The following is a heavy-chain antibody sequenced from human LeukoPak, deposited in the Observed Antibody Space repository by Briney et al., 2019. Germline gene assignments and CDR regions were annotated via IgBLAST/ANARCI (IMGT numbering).Heavy chain of an antibody. CDR1: GGSFSGYY. V-gene: IGHV4-34*01. CDR3: ARGLMATCWFDP. Sequence: SETLSLTCAVYGGSFSGYYWSWIRQPPGRGLEWIGEINHSGSTNYNPSLKSRVTISVDTSKNQFSLKLSSVTAADTAVYYCARGLMATCWFDPWGQGTLVTVSS. J-gene: IGHJ5*02. CDR2: INHSGST. D-gene: IGHD5-24*01.